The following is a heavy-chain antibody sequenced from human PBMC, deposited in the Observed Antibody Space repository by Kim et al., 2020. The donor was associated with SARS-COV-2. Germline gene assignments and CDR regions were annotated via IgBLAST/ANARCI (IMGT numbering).Heavy chain of an antibody. J-gene: IGHJ4*02. D-gene: IGHD2-15*01. Sequence: SVKVSCKASGGTFSSYAISWVRQAPGQGLEWMGGIIPIFGTANYAQKFQGRVTITADESTSTAYMELSSLRSEDTAVYYCARVSVGYCSGGSCYSLDYWGQGTLVTVSS. CDR3: ARVSVGYCSGGSCYSLDY. V-gene: IGHV1-69*13. CDR1: GGTFSSYA. CDR2: IIPIFGTA.